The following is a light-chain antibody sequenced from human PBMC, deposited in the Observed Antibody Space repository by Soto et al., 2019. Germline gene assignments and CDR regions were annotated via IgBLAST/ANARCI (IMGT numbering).Light chain of an antibody. V-gene: IGKV1-27*01. Sequence: DIQMTQSPSSLSASVGDRITITCRASQGISTFLAWYQQKPGKVPKLLIYGGFTLQSGVPSRFSGSGSGTDFTLTISSVQPEDVATYFCQKYNAVPWTFGQGNKVEIK. CDR3: QKYNAVPWT. CDR1: QGISTF. J-gene: IGKJ1*01. CDR2: GGF.